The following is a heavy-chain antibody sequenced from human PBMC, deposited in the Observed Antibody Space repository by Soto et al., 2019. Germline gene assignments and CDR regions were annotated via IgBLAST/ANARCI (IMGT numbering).Heavy chain of an antibody. Sequence: EVQLLESGGGLVQPGGSLRLSCAASGFTFSSYAMRWVRQAPVKGLEWVSAISGSGGSTYYADSVKGRFTISRDNAKNTLYLPMNRLRAEDTALYYWARRGSGSYYDYWGQGTLVTVSS. V-gene: IGHV3-23*01. CDR1: GFTFSSYA. CDR3: ARRGSGSYYDY. J-gene: IGHJ4*02. CDR2: ISGSGGST. D-gene: IGHD1-26*01.